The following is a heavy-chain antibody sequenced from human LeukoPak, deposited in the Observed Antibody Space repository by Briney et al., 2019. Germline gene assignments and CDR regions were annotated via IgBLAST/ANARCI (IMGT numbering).Heavy chain of an antibody. V-gene: IGHV1-18*04. Sequence: ASVKVSCKASGYSFTSFGISWVRQAPGQGLEWIGWISGYNGDANYARSLQGRITMTRDTSTSTAYMELRSLRSDDTAVYYCARDKGYCSGGSCYYWFDPWGQGTLVTVSS. D-gene: IGHD2-15*01. CDR1: GYSFTSFG. J-gene: IGHJ5*02. CDR3: ARDKGYCSGGSCYYWFDP. CDR2: ISGYNGDA.